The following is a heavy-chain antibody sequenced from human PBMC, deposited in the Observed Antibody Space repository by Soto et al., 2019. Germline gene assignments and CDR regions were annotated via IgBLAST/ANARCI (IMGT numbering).Heavy chain of an antibody. CDR1: GFTFTTYG. Sequence: EVQLLQSGGGLVQPGGSLRLSCEVSGFTFTTYGVTWVRQASGRGLEWVSGFSGYGGGTFYAASVKGRFTISRDNSTVYLQMNSLRPEDTAVYFCTRWNGYGDSWGQGTLVTVSS. D-gene: IGHD4-17*01. J-gene: IGHJ5*02. CDR3: TRWNGYGDS. CDR2: FSGYGGGT. V-gene: IGHV3-23*01.